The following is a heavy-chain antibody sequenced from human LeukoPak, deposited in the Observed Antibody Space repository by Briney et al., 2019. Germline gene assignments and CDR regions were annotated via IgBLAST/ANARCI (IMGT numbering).Heavy chain of an antibody. V-gene: IGHV3-66*01. CDR2: MYTLGNT. J-gene: IGHJ6*03. CDR1: GFPFSAYA. D-gene: IGHD1-26*01. Sequence: GGSLRLSCAASGFPFSAYAMSWVRQAPGKGLEWVSVMYTLGNTNYADSVRGRFTISRDNSKNTLYLQMNSLRAEDTAVYYCAGYGGSYPYYMDVWGKGTTVTISS. CDR3: AGYGGSYPYYMDV.